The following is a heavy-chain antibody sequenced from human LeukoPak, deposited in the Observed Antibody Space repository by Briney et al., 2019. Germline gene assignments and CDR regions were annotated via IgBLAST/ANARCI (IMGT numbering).Heavy chain of an antibody. CDR3: AKRGASWSFDS. V-gene: IGHV3-23*01. D-gene: IGHD6-13*01. J-gene: IGHJ4*02. Sequence: GGSLRLSCAASGFTFSSIGMSWVRQAPGKGLEWVSSISGSGDRTYYADSVKGRFTISRDNSKNTLYLQMNSLRAEDTAVYYCAKRGASWSFDSWGQGTLVTVSS. CDR1: GFTFSSIG. CDR2: ISGSGDRT.